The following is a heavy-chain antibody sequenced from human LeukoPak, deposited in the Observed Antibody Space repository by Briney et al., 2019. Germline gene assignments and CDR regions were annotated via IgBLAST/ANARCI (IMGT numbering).Heavy chain of an antibody. Sequence: PGGSLRLSCAASGFTFSSYAMSWVRQAPGKGLEWVSAISGSGGSTYYADSVKGRFTISRDNSKNTLYLQMDSLRAEDTAVYYCAKELQGDFRSGSNGYAFDIWGQGTMVTVSS. CDR2: ISGSGGST. J-gene: IGHJ3*02. CDR1: GFTFSSYA. V-gene: IGHV3-23*01. D-gene: IGHD3-3*01. CDR3: AKELQGDFRSGSNGYAFDI.